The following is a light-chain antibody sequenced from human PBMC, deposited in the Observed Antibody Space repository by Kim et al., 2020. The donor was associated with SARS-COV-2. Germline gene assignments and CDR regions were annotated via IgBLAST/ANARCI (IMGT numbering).Light chain of an antibody. J-gene: IGKJ4*01. CDR2: GAS. Sequence: EIVLTQSPATLSVSPGEGATLSCRTSQNVKINLAWYQQKPGQAPRLLIYGASTRAAGVSARFSGGGSGTDFTLTISSLQSEDFAIYYCQHYDNWPPITFGGGTRVEI. V-gene: IGKV3-15*01. CDR3: QHYDNWPPIT. CDR1: QNVKIN.